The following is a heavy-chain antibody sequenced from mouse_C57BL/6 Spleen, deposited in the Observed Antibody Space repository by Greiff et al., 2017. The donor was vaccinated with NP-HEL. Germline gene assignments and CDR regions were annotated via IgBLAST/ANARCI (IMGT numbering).Heavy chain of an antibody. CDR2: IYPGDGDT. CDR3: ERSYYGSTCAY. D-gene: IGHD1-1*01. J-gene: IGHJ3*01. CDR1: GYAFSSSW. V-gene: IGHV1-82*01. Sequence: QVQLQQSGPELVKPGASVKISCKASGYAFSSSWMNWVKQRPGKGLEWIGRIYPGDGDTNYNGKFKGKATLTADKSSSTAYMQLSSLTSEDSAVYFCERSYYGSTCAYGGQGTLVTVSA.